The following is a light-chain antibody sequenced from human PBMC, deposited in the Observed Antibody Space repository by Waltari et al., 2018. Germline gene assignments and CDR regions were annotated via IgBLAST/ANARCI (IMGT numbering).Light chain of an antibody. CDR1: QSHLQAIRKNY. J-gene: IGKJ2*02. V-gene: IGKV2-28*01. CDR2: LGS. Sequence: EIVMTQSPLSLPVTPGVPAPISCSSSQSHLQAIRKNYVHCNVLKPGQSPRLQISLGSNRASGVPERVIGIGADTDFALRISRVEAEDFGVYYCRQALMTPSTFGQGTKLEI. CDR3: RQALMTPST.